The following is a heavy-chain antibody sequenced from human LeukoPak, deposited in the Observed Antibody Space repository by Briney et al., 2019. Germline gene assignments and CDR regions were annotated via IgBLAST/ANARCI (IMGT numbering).Heavy chain of an antibody. CDR3: ARKVAAAGTAGYFEY. CDR1: EFTVSSNY. CDR2: MYSGGST. D-gene: IGHD6-13*01. J-gene: IGHJ4*02. Sequence: GGSLRLSCAASEFTVSSNYMSWVRQAPAKGLEWVSVMYSGGSTYYADSVKGRFTISRDNSKNTLYLQMNSPRAEDTAAYYCARKVAAAGTAGYFEYWGQGNLVTVSS. V-gene: IGHV3-66*02.